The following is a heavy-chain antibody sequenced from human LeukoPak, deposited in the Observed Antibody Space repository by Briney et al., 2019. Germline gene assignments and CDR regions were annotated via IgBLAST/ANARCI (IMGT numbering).Heavy chain of an antibody. J-gene: IGHJ4*02. CDR2: IKHDGSEI. CDR1: GFRFNTYL. CDR3: VREGRSMVAFDN. Sequence: PGGSLRLSCAASGFRFNTYLMSWVRQAPGKGLEWVANIKHDGSEIYYVDSVKGRFTISRDNANNSLYLQMNSLREEDTALYYCVREGRSMVAFDNWGQGVLVTVS. D-gene: IGHD5-12*01. V-gene: IGHV3-7*03.